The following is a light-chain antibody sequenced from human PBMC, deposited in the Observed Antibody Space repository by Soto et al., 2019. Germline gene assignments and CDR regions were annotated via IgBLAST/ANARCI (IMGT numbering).Light chain of an antibody. Sequence: QSALTQPASVSGSPGQSIAISCTGTSSDVGGYNYVSWYQHHPGKAPKVVIHDVSSRPSGVSDRFSGSKSGNTASLTISGLQAEDEADYYCSSYASATTPVFGGGTKLTVL. CDR3: SSYASATTPV. CDR1: SSDVGGYNY. J-gene: IGLJ3*02. CDR2: DVS. V-gene: IGLV2-14*03.